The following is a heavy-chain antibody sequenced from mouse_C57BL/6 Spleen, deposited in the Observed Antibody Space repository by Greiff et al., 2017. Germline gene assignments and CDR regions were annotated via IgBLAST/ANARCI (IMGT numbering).Heavy chain of an antibody. D-gene: IGHD1-1*01. Sequence: QVQLQQSGAELVKPGASVKISCKASGYAFSSYWMNWVKQRPGKGLEWIGQIYPGDGDTNYNGKFKGKATLTADKSSSTAYMQLSSLTSEDSAVYFCARLSNSITTVVASPFYYAMDYWGQGTSVTVSS. CDR1: GYAFSSYW. CDR2: IYPGDGDT. CDR3: ARLSNSITTVVASPFYYAMDY. J-gene: IGHJ4*01. V-gene: IGHV1-80*01.